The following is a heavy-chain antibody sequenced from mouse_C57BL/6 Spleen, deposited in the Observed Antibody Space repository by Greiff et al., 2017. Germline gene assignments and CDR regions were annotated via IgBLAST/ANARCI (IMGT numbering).Heavy chain of an antibody. D-gene: IGHD3-2*02. CDR1: GYTFTSYW. Sequence: QVQLQQPGAELVMPGASVKLSCKASGYTFTSYWMHWVQQRPGQGLEWIGEIDPSDSYTNYNQKFKGKSTLTVDKSSSTAYMQLSSLTSEDSAVYYCARARDSSGDGGFAYWGQGTLVTVSA. V-gene: IGHV1-69*01. CDR3: ARARDSSGDGGFAY. J-gene: IGHJ3*01. CDR2: IDPSDSYT.